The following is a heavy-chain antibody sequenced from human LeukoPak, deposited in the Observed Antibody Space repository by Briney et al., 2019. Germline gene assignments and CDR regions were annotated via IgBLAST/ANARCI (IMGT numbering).Heavy chain of an antibody. CDR3: ARTPGSSDYRGYQYWYFDL. D-gene: IGHD5-12*01. Sequence: GESLKISCQGLGYSFTSYWVAWVRQLPGKGLEWMGLIYPGHSDIRYNPSFQGQVIISADKSITTAYLQWSSLKAPDSAIYYCARTPGSSDYRGYQYWYFDLWGRGTVVTVSS. V-gene: IGHV5-51*01. CDR2: IYPGHSDI. J-gene: IGHJ2*01. CDR1: GYSFTSYW.